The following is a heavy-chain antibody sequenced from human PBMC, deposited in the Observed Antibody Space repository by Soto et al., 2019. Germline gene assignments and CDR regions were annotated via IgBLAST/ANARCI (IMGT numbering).Heavy chain of an antibody. CDR1: EFTFRSYA. V-gene: IGHV3-30-3*01. J-gene: IGHJ6*02. CDR3: ARGDREDIAVVLGVRPGEYAVDV. Sequence: QVHLVESGGGVVQPGRSLRLSCAGSEFTFRSYALHWVRHAPGKGLECVAVISYDGSNQFYRDYLKGRFTISRDNSKNTLYLQINSLRYDDTAVYYCARGDREDIAVVLGVRPGEYAVDVWGQGTTVTVSS. D-gene: IGHD2-15*01. CDR2: ISYDGSNQ.